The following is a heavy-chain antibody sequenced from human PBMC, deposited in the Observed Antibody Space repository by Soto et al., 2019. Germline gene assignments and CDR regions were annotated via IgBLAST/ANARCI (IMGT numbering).Heavy chain of an antibody. CDR2: IWYDGSNK. D-gene: IGHD3-22*01. V-gene: IGHV3-33*01. CDR3: ARGSRDITMIVVVNTGVDY. Sequence: GGSLRLSCAASGFTFSSYGMHWVRQAPGKGLGGVAAIWYDGSNKYYADSAKGRFTISRDNFKNTLYLQMNSLRAEDTAVYYCARGSRDITMIVVVNTGVDYWGQGTLVTVSS. CDR1: GFTFSSYG. J-gene: IGHJ4*02.